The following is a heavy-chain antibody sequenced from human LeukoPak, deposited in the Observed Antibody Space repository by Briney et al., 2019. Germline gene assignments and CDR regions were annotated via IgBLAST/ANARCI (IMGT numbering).Heavy chain of an antibody. D-gene: IGHD3-10*01. CDR1: GFTFSSYE. V-gene: IGHV3-48*03. CDR2: ISSSGSTI. Sequence: GGSLRLSCAASGFTFSSYEMNWVRQAPGEGLEWVSYISSSGSTIYYADSVKGRFTISRDNAKNSLYLQMNSLRAEDTAVYYCARARKNYYGSGSYYPFDYWGQGTLVTVSS. CDR3: ARARKNYYGSGSYYPFDY. J-gene: IGHJ4*02.